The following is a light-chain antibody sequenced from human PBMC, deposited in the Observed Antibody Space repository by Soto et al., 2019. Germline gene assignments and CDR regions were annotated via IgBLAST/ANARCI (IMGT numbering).Light chain of an antibody. V-gene: IGKV1-5*03. Sequence: DIQMNQSPSTLSASVGDRVTITCRDSQSISSWLAWYQQKPGKAPNLLIYKASSLESGVPSRFSGSGSGTEFTLTISSLQPADFATYYCQQYKGYSGTFGQGTKV. J-gene: IGKJ1*01. CDR3: QQYKGYSGT. CDR1: QSISSW. CDR2: KAS.